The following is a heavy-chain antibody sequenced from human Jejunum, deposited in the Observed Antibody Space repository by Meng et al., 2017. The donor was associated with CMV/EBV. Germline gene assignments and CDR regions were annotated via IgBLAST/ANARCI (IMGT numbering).Heavy chain of an antibody. CDR3: ARGSIFVSFDS. Sequence: RLQESGPGLVTPSQTRSLPCSVSGGSIGSGDYYWSWIRQPPGKGLEWIGYIHDTGSTYYNPSLKSRVDISLGTSRNHFSLTLSSVTAEDTAVYFCARGSIFVSFDSWGQGTLVTVSS. CDR2: IHDTGST. D-gene: IGHD3-3*01. V-gene: IGHV4-30-4*08. CDR1: GGSIGSGDYY. J-gene: IGHJ4*02.